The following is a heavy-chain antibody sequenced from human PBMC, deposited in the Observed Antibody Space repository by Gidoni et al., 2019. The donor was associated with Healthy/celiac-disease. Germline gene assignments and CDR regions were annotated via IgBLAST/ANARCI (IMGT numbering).Heavy chain of an antibody. J-gene: IGHJ5*02. CDR2: IYYSGST. D-gene: IGHD6-19*01. Sequence: QLQLQESGPGLVKPSETLSLTCTVSGGSISSSSYYWGWFRQPPGKGLEWIGSIYYSGSTYYNPSLKSRVTISVDTSKNQFSLKLSSVTAADTAVYYCARLGIAVAGTGWFDPWGQGTLVTVSS. CDR3: ARLGIAVAGTGWFDP. CDR1: GGSISSSSYY. V-gene: IGHV4-39*01.